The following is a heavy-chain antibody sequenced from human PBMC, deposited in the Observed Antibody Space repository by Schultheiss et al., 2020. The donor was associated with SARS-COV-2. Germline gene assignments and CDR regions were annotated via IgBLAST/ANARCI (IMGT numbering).Heavy chain of an antibody. CDR2: INPNSGGT. CDR1: GYTFTSYG. D-gene: IGHD7-27*01. V-gene: IGHV1-2*04. Sequence: ASVKVSCKASGYTFTSYGISWVRQAPGQGLEWMGWINPNSGGTNYAQKFQGWVTMTRDTSISTAYMELSRLRSDDTAVYYCARVGLRTGSPDYWGQGTLVTVSS. J-gene: IGHJ4*02. CDR3: ARVGLRTGSPDY.